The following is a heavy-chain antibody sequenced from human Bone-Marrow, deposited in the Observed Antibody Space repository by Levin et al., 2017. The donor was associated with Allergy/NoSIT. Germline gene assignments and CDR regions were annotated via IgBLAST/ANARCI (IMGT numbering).Heavy chain of an antibody. CDR3: ARDARGVGPFDP. D-gene: IGHD3-10*01. CDR1: GGSISSGPVY. J-gene: IGHJ5*02. CDR2: ISHSGST. V-gene: IGHV4-31*03. Sequence: SQTLSLTCTVSGGSISSGPVYWSWIRQLPGKGLEWIAYISHSGSTYYNLSLKSRVVISIDMSKNQFSLRLNSVTAADTAVYYCARDARGVGPFDPWGQGTLVTVSS.